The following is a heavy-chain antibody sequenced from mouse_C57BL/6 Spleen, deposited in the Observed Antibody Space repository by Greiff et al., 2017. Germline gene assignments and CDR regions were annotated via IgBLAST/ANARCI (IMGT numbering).Heavy chain of an antibody. CDR3: ARTTAQARLDY. J-gene: IGHJ2*01. V-gene: IGHV1-64*01. CDR2: IHPNSGST. D-gene: IGHD3-2*02. CDR1: GYTFTCYW. Sequence: QVQLQQPGAELVKPGASVKLSCKASGYTFTCYWMHWVKQRPGQGLEWIGMIHPNSGSTNYNEKFKSKATLTVEKSSSTAYMQLSSLTSEDSAVYYCARTTAQARLDYWGQGTTRTVSS.